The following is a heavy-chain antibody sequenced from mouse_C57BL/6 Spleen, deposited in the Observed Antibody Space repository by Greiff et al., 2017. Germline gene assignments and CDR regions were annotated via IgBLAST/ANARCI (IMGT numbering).Heavy chain of an antibody. Sequence: QVQLKQSGPELVKPGASVKISCKASGYSFTSYYIHWVKQRPGQGLEWIGWIYPGSGNTKYNEKFKGKATLTADTSSSTAYMQLSSLTSEDSAVYYCASYGSADYFDYWGQGTTLTVSS. CDR2: IYPGSGNT. D-gene: IGHD1-1*01. CDR3: ASYGSADYFDY. CDR1: GYSFTSYY. J-gene: IGHJ2*01. V-gene: IGHV1-66*01.